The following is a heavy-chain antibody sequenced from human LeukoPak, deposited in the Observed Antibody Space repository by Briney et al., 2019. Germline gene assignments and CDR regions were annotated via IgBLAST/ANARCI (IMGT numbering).Heavy chain of an antibody. V-gene: IGHV4-59*01. D-gene: IGHD1-26*01. Sequence: PSETLSLTCSVSGASLNGYFWNWVRQTPEKGLEWISYVSHTGATTSNPTPKSRVSITIDTSKSQISLTMTSVTAADSALYYCARDRRGSFYTFDLWGPGTIVSVS. CDR1: GASLNGYF. CDR3: ARDRRGSFYTFDL. J-gene: IGHJ3*01. CDR2: VSHTGAT.